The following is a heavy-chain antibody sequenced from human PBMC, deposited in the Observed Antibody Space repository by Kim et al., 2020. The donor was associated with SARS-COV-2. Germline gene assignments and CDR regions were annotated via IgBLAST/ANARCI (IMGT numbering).Heavy chain of an antibody. Sequence: SETLSLTCAVYGGSFSGYYWSWIRQPPGKGLEWIGEINHSGSTNYNPSLKSRVTISVDTSKNQFSLKLSSVTAADTAVYYCARGLDIVVVPAAGGMDVWGQGTTVTVSS. CDR2: INHSGST. V-gene: IGHV4-34*01. J-gene: IGHJ6*02. D-gene: IGHD2-2*03. CDR3: ARGLDIVVVPAAGGMDV. CDR1: GGSFSGYY.